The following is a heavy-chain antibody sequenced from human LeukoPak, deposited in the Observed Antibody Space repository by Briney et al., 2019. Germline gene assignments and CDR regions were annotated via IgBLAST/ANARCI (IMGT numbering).Heavy chain of an antibody. CDR2: IYSDGGT. CDR1: GGSISSSSYY. CDR3: ARDNSIARFFI. D-gene: IGHD2-21*01. Sequence: SETLSLTCTVSGGSISSSSYYWGWIRQPPGKDLEWIGTIYSDGGTYYNPSLKSRVTISMDTSKNQFSLKLTSVTAADTAVYFCARDNSIARFFIWGQGTLVTVSS. J-gene: IGHJ4*02. V-gene: IGHV4-39*07.